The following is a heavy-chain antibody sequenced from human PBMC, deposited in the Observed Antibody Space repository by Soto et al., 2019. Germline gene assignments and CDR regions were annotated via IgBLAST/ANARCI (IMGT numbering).Heavy chain of an antibody. CDR1: GGTFSSYA. CDR2: IIPIFGTA. D-gene: IGHD2-15*01. Sequence: QVPLVQSGAEVKKPGSSVRVSCKASGGTFSSYAISWVRQAPGQGLEWMGGIIPIFGTANYAQKFQGRVTITADESTSTAYMELSSLRSEDTAVYYCARGDIVVVVAATPGGWFDPWGQGTLVTVSS. V-gene: IGHV1-69*01. J-gene: IGHJ5*02. CDR3: ARGDIVVVVAATPGGWFDP.